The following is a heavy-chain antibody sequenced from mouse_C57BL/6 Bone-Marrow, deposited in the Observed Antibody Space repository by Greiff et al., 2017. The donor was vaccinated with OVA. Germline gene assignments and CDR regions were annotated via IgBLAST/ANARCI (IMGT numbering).Heavy chain of an antibody. V-gene: IGHV1-26*01. D-gene: IGHD2-12*01. Sequence: EVQLQQSGPELVKPGASVKLSCKASGYTFTDYYMNWVKQSHGKSLEWIGDINPNNGGTSYNQKFKGKATLTVDKSSSTAYMELRSLTSEDSAVYYCAGGGIDSNDVLYWYFDVWGTGTTVTVSS. CDR2: INPNNGGT. J-gene: IGHJ1*03. CDR3: AGGGIDSNDVLYWYFDV. CDR1: GYTFTDYY.